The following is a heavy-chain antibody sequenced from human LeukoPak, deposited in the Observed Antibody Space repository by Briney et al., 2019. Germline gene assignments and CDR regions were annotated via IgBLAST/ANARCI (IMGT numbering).Heavy chain of an antibody. CDR2: IKQDGSVI. CDR1: GFSFSTHW. J-gene: IGHJ3*02. Sequence: GGSLRLSCAASGFSFSTHWMSWFRQAPVNGLEWVALIKQDGSVIHYVDSVKGRFTISRDNAKNSLSLQMNSLRADDTAVYYCAGDEGWTFDIWGQGTKVTVSS. D-gene: IGHD5-24*01. V-gene: IGHV3-7*01. CDR3: AGDEGWTFDI.